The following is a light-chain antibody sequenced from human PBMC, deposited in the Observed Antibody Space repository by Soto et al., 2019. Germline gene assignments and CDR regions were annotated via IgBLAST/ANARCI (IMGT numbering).Light chain of an antibody. V-gene: IGKV1-33*01. CDR1: HDITNS. J-gene: IGKJ3*01. Sequence: DIQMTQSPSSLSASVGDRVTITCQASHDITNSLNWYQLRLGEAPKLLIYDASNLQTGVPSRFSGTGSGTHFTFTISSLQPEDIGTYFCQQYDSFPPVSFGPGTKVEIK. CDR2: DAS. CDR3: QQYDSFPPVS.